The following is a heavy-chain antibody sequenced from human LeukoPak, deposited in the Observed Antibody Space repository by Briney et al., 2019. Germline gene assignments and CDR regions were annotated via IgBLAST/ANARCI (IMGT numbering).Heavy chain of an antibody. CDR1: GFTFSDYY. CDR3: AKSRRGGWTLFDY. Sequence: PGGSLRLSCAASGFTFSDYYMSWIRQVPGKGLEWVAVISYDGSNKYYVDSVKGRFTISRDNSKNTLYLQMNSLRAEDTAVYYCAKSRRGGWTLFDYWGQGTLVTVSS. J-gene: IGHJ4*02. D-gene: IGHD6-19*01. CDR2: ISYDGSNK. V-gene: IGHV3-30*18.